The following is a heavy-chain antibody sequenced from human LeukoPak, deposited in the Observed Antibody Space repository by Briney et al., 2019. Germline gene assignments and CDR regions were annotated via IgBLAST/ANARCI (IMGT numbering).Heavy chain of an antibody. CDR1: GFTFSSYS. Sequence: GGSLRLSCAASGFTFSSYSMNWVRQAPGKGLEWVSSISSSSSYIYYADSVKGRFTISRDNAKNSLYLQMNSLRAEDTAVYYCARESPYCSSTSCPDAFDIWGQGTMVTVSS. J-gene: IGHJ3*02. V-gene: IGHV3-21*01. CDR3: ARESPYCSSTSCPDAFDI. D-gene: IGHD2-2*01. CDR2: ISSSSSYI.